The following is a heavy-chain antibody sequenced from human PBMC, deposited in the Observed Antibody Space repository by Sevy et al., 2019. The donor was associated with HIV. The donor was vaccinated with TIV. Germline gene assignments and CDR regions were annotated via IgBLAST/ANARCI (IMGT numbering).Heavy chain of an antibody. V-gene: IGHV4-39*01. CDR3: ASLDYGDYDAFDI. Sequence: SETLSLTCTVSGGSISSSSYYWGWIRQPPGKGLEWIGSIYYSGSTYYNPSLKSRVTISVDTSKNQFSLKLSSVTAADTAGYYCASLDYGDYDAFDIWGQGTMVTVSS. CDR2: IYYSGST. D-gene: IGHD4-17*01. CDR1: GGSISSSSYY. J-gene: IGHJ3*02.